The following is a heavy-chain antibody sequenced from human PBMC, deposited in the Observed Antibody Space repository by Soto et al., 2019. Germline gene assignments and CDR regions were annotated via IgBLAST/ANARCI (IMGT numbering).Heavy chain of an antibody. Sequence: QVQLVQSGAEVKKPGSSVKVSCKASGGTFSSYAISWVRQAPGQGLEWMGGIIPIFGRANYAQKFQGRVXSXAXXATSTAYMGLSSLRSEDTAVYYCARGAAAGNWFDPWGQGTLVTVSS. J-gene: IGHJ5*02. D-gene: IGHD6-13*01. CDR1: GGTFSSYA. CDR2: IIPIFGRA. CDR3: ARGAAAGNWFDP. V-gene: IGHV1-69*12.